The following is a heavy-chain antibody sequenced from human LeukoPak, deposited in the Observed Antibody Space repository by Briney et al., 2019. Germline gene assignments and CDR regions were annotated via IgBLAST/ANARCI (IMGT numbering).Heavy chain of an antibody. CDR3: ARHGFSGYDTPSLDY. D-gene: IGHD5-12*01. Sequence: SETLSLTCIVSGGSISRYYWSWIRQPPGKGLEWIGYIYYSGTANYNPSLKSRVTISVDKSKNQFSLKLSSVTAADTAVYYCARHGFSGYDTPSLDYWGQGTLVTVSS. CDR2: IYYSGTA. J-gene: IGHJ4*02. CDR1: GGSISRYY. V-gene: IGHV4-59*08.